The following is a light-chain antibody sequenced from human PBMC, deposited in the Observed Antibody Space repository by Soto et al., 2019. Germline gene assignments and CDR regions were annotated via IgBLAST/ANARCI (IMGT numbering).Light chain of an antibody. V-gene: IGLV1-40*01. CDR2: ENN. Sequence: QSVLTQPPSVSEAPGQRVTISCTGSSSNIGAGYEAHWYQQVPGTAPKLLIYENNNRPSGVPDRFSGSKSGTSASLAITGLQDADEAEYYCQSYDSSLSGYVFGTGTKLTVL. CDR3: QSYDSSLSGYV. J-gene: IGLJ1*01. CDR1: SSNIGAGYE.